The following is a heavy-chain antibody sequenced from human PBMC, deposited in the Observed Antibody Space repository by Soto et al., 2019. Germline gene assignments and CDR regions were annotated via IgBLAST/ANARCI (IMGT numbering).Heavy chain of an antibody. Sequence: LRLSCVGSGFTFSTYAMSWVRQAPGKGLEWVSALTPSGGETYYADSVKGRFTISRDNSMNALYLQMNSLRIEDTAVYYCAHPRGYGVFDAYDIWGQGTMVTV. CDR1: GFTFSTYA. D-gene: IGHD4-17*01. CDR3: AHPRGYGVFDAYDI. J-gene: IGHJ3*02. CDR2: LTPSGGET. V-gene: IGHV3-23*01.